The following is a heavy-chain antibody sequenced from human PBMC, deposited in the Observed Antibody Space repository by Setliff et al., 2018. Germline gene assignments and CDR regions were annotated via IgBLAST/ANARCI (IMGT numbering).Heavy chain of an antibody. CDR2: INGVSGNT. J-gene: IGHJ6*03. D-gene: IGHD3-22*01. CDR1: GYSLSAYV. V-gene: IGHV1-3*01. CDR3: VREGVDSRSSTDYRYYMDV. Sequence: ASVKVSCKASGYSLSAYVMHWVRQAPGQRLEWMGWINGVSGNTKYSQRFQGRVTITRDTSANTAFMQLSSLRSDDTAVYYCVREGVDSRSSTDYRYYMDVWGKGTTVTVSS.